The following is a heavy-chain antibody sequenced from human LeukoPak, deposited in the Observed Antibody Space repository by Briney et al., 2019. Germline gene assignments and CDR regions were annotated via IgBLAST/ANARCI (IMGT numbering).Heavy chain of an antibody. CDR2: IFYVGST. Sequence: SQTLSLTCTVSGDSIGSHYWSWIRQPPGKGLESIGYIFYVGSTNYNPSLKSRVTISVDTSKNQFSLKLNSVTAADTAVYYCARDYYDSRGEAFDIWGPGTMVTVSS. CDR3: ARDYYDSRGEAFDI. CDR1: GDSIGSHY. J-gene: IGHJ3*02. D-gene: IGHD3-22*01. V-gene: IGHV4-59*11.